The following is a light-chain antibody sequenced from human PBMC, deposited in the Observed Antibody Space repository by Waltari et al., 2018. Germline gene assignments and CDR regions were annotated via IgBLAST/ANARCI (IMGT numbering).Light chain of an antibody. CDR2: DVS. J-gene: IGLJ1*01. Sequence: QSALTQPPSASGSPGQSVTISCTGTSSDVGGYNYVSWYQQHPGKAPKLMIYDVSKRPSGVPERSSGSKSGNTASLTVSGLQAEDEADYYCNSYAGSNNFPFVLGTGTKVTVL. CDR3: NSYAGSNNFPFV. CDR1: SSDVGGYNY. V-gene: IGLV2-8*01.